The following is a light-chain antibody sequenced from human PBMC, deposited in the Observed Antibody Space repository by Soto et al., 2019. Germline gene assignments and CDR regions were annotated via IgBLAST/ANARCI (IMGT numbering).Light chain of an antibody. CDR1: QRIDNF. J-gene: IGKJ4*02. V-gene: IGKV1-27*01. CDR3: HKDNSGHRT. Sequence: DIQVAQSPSSLSASVGDRVTITCRASQRIDNFLAWYQQKPGKVPKLLIYAASTLESGVPSRFSASGAGIDFTLTISSVQPEDVATYYCHKDNSGHRTCGEGTKLEI. CDR2: AAS.